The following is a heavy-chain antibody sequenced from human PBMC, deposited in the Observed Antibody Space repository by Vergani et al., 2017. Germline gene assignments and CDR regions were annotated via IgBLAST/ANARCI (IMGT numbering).Heavy chain of an antibody. J-gene: IGHJ4*02. Sequence: QVQLVESGGGVVQPGRSLRLPCAASGFTFSSYGMHWVRQAPGKGLEWVAVIWYDGSNKYYADSVKGRFTISRDNSKNTLYLQMNSLRAEDTAVYYCAREWGIISGTMIVVGLGYWGQGTLVTVSS. V-gene: IGHV3-33*01. CDR2: IWYDGSNK. CDR1: GFTFSSYG. CDR3: AREWGIISGTMIVVGLGY. D-gene: IGHD3-22*01.